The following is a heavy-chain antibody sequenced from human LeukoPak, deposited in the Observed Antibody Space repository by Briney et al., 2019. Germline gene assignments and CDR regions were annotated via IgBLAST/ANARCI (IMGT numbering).Heavy chain of an antibody. V-gene: IGHV3-48*02. CDR3: ARDGFGGNYYFGY. CDR2: ISSSGGTI. J-gene: IGHJ4*02. CDR1: GFTFSSYS. Sequence: GGSLRLSCAASGFTFSSYSINWVRQAPGKGLEWVSYISSSGGTIYYADSVKGRFTISRDNAKNSLYLQMYSLRDEDTAVYYCARDGFGGNYYFGYWGQGTLVTVSS. D-gene: IGHD4-23*01.